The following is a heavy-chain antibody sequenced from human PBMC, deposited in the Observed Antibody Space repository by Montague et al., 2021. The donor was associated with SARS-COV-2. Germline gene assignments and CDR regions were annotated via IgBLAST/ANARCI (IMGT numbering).Heavy chain of an antibody. CDR2: IYYSGST. J-gene: IGHJ6*02. V-gene: IGHV4-39*01. D-gene: IGHD3-3*01. Sequence: SETLSLACTVSGGSISSSSYYWGWIRQPPGKGLEWIGYIYYSGSTYYNPSLKSRVTISVDTSKNQISLKLSSVTAADTAVYYCARQPTRGITIFGVVTDYGMDVWGQGTTVTVSS. CDR3: ARQPTRGITIFGVVTDYGMDV. CDR1: GGSISSSSYY.